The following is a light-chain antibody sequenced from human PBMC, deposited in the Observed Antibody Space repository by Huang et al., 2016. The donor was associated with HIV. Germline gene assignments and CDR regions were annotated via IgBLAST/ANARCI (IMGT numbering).Light chain of an antibody. CDR1: QSVSRY. CDR3: QQRSNWPPYT. CDR2: VAS. J-gene: IGKJ2*01. Sequence: EIVLTQSPATLSLSPGERATLSCRASQSVSRYLAWYQQKPGQAPRLLIYVASNRATGIPARFSGSWSGTDFTLTISSLEPEDFAVYYCQQRSNWPPYTFGQGTKLEIK. V-gene: IGKV3-11*01.